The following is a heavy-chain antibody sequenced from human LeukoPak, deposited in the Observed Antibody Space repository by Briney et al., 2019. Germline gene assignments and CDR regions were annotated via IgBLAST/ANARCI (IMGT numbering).Heavy chain of an antibody. CDR1: GFTFSAYA. V-gene: IGHV3-64*04. D-gene: IGHD1-14*01. CDR2: ISSNGGSS. J-gene: IGHJ5*02. Sequence: GGSLRLSCSASGFTFSAYAMYWVRQAPGKGLEYVSGISSNGGSSFYADSVKGRFTISRDNSKNTLYLQMNSLRAEDTAVYYCVRDITGRGWFDPWGQGTQVTVSS. CDR3: VRDITGRGWFDP.